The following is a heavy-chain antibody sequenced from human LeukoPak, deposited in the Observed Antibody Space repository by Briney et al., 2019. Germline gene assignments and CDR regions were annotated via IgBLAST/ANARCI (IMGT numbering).Heavy chain of an antibody. V-gene: IGHV3-7*01. Sequence: GGSLRLSCAASGFTFSSYWMNWVRQAPGKGLEWVASIKQDGSEKYYVDSVKGRFTTSRDNAKNLLYLQMNSLRAEDTAVYYCARASTSCLRFDPWGQGTLVTVSS. CDR3: ARASTSCLRFDP. CDR1: GFTFSSYW. J-gene: IGHJ5*02. CDR2: IKQDGSEK. D-gene: IGHD2-2*01.